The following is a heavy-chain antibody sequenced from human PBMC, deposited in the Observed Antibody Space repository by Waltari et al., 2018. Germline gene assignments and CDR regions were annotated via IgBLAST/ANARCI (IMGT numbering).Heavy chain of an antibody. D-gene: IGHD2-8*02. V-gene: IGHV3-33*01. Sequence: QVQLVESGGGVVQPGRSLRLYCAASGFTFSSSGLQWVRQAPGKGLEWVEVIWYDGSNKYYADSVKGRFTISRDNSKNTLYLQMNSLRAEDTAVYYCARENTPRGWFDPWGQGTLVTVSS. CDR3: ARENTPRGWFDP. CDR1: GFTFSSSG. CDR2: IWYDGSNK. J-gene: IGHJ5*02.